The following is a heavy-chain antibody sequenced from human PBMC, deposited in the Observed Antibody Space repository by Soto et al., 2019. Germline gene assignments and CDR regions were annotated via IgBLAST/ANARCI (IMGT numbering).Heavy chain of an antibody. V-gene: IGHV1-18*01. Sequence: QVQLVQSGAEVKKPGASVKVSCKASGYTFTSYGISWVRQAPGQGLEWMGWISAYNGNTNYAQKLPGRATMTTDTXXXXXXXXXXXXXXXXXAXYYCARDPGFRSDYWGQGTLVTVX. D-gene: IGHD3-10*01. CDR2: ISAYNGNT. CDR1: GYTFTSYG. CDR3: ARDPGFRSDY. J-gene: IGHJ4*02.